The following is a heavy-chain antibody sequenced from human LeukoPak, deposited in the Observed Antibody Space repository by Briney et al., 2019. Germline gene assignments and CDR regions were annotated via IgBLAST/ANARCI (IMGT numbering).Heavy chain of an antibody. CDR3: ARVEMATSTDYDY. V-gene: IGHV1-2*02. CDR1: GYTFTGYY. D-gene: IGHD5-24*01. CDR2: INPNSGGT. Sequence: GASVKVSCKASGYTFTGYYMHWVRQAPGQGLEWMGWINPNSGGTNYAQKFQGRVTMTRDTSISTAYMELSRLRSDDTAEYYCARVEMATSTDYDYWGQGTLVTVSS. J-gene: IGHJ4*02.